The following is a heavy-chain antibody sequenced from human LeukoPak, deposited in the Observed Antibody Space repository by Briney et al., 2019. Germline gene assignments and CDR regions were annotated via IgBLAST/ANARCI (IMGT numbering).Heavy chain of an antibody. CDR1: GFTFDDYA. V-gene: IGHV3-9*01. D-gene: IGHD6-13*01. CDR2: ISWNSGSI. CDR3: AKDAIAAAGTPYYYYGMDV. J-gene: IGHJ6*02. Sequence: GRSLRLSCAASGFTFDDYAMHWVRQAPGKGLEWVSGISWNSGSIGYADSVKGRFTISRDNAKNSLYLQMNSLRAEDTALYYCAKDAIAAAGTPYYYYGMDVWGQGTTVTVSS.